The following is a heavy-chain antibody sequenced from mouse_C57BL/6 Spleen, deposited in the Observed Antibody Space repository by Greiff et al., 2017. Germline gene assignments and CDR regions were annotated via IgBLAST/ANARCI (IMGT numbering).Heavy chain of an antibody. CDR2: ISRGSSTI. V-gene: IGHV5-17*01. J-gene: IGHJ4*01. Sequence: EVQLLQSGGGLVKPGASLKLSCTASGYTFSDYGMHWVRQAPGKGLEWVGYISRGSSTIYYAEKVKGRFTISRDKAKNTLFLQMTSLRSEDTAMYYCARSLLRLHALDYWGQGTSVTVSS. CDR1: GYTFSDYG. CDR3: ARSLLRLHALDY. D-gene: IGHD3-2*02.